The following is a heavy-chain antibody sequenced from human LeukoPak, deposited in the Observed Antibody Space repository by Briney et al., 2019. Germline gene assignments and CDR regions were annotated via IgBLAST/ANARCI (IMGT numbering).Heavy chain of an antibody. CDR3: ARTSDSSGNFDY. J-gene: IGHJ4*02. D-gene: IGHD3-22*01. CDR1: GYSISSGYY. CDR2: IYHSGST. Sequence: SETLSLTCTVSGYSISSGYYWGWIRQPPGKGLEWIGSIYHSGSTYYNPSLKSRVTISVDTSKNQFSLKLSSVTAADTAVYYCARTSDSSGNFDYWGQGTLVTVSS. V-gene: IGHV4-38-2*02.